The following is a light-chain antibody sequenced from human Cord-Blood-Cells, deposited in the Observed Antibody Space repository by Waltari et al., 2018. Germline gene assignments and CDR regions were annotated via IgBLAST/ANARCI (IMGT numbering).Light chain of an antibody. V-gene: IGLV2-14*01. Sequence: QSALTQTASVSGSPGQAITISCTGTSSDVGGYNYVSWYKQHPGKAPKLMIYDVSNRPSGVSNRFSGSQSGNTASLTISGLQAEDEADYYCSSYTSSSTFWVFGGGTKLTVL. CDR1: SSDVGGYNY. CDR3: SSYTSSSTFWV. CDR2: DVS. J-gene: IGLJ3*02.